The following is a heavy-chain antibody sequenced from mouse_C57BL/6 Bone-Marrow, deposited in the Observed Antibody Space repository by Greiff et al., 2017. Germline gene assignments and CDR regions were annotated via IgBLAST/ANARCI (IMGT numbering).Heavy chain of an antibody. CDR2: IDPSDSET. J-gene: IGHJ1*03. D-gene: IGHD1-1*01. CDR3: ARGWGSSYEGWYFDF. Sequence: QVQLQQPGAELVRPGSSVKLSCKASGYTFTSYWMHWVKQRPIQGLEWIGNIDPSDSETHYNQKFKDKATLTVDKSSSTAYMQLSSLTSEDSAVYYCARGWGSSYEGWYFDFWGTGTTVTVSS. CDR1: GYTFTSYW. V-gene: IGHV1-52*01.